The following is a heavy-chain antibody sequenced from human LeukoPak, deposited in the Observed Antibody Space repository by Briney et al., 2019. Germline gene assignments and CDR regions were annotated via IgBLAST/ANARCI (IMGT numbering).Heavy chain of an antibody. CDR2: IYTSGST. D-gene: IGHD2-8*01. V-gene: IGHV4-61*02. Sequence: SETLSLTCTVSGASISSGSYYWSWIRQPAGKGLEWIGRIYTSGSTNYNPSLKSRVTMSVDTSKNQFSLKLSSVTAADTAVYYCARAQDIVLMVYAPNWFDPWGQGTLVTVSS. CDR1: GASISSGSYY. J-gene: IGHJ5*02. CDR3: ARAQDIVLMVYAPNWFDP.